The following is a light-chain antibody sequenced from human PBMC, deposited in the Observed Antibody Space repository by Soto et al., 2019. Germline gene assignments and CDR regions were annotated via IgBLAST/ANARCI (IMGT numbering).Light chain of an antibody. CDR1: QSFFSNSKNRNH. CDR2: WAT. V-gene: IGKV4-1*01. J-gene: IGKJ5*01. CDR3: QQYNNWPAIT. Sequence: DIVMTQSPDSLAVSLGERATINCKSNQSFFSNSKNRNHLSWYQQKPGQPPKLLIYWATTRESGVPDRFSGSGSGTDFTLTISSLQSEDFAVYYCQQYNNWPAITFGQGTRLEIK.